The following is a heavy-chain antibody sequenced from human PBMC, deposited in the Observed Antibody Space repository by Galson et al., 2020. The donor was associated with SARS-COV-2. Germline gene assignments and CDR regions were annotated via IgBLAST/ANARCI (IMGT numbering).Heavy chain of an antibody. Sequence: GESLKISCAASGFTFSSYGMHWVRQAPGKGLEWVAVIWYDGSNKYYADSVKGRFTISRDNSKNTLYLQMNSLRAEDTAVYYCARDGYYYDSSGYYYPTYDYGMDVWGQGTTVTVSS. CDR1: GFTFSSYG. CDR3: ARDGYYYDSSGYYYPTYDYGMDV. CDR2: IWYDGSNK. V-gene: IGHV3-33*01. J-gene: IGHJ6*02. D-gene: IGHD3-22*01.